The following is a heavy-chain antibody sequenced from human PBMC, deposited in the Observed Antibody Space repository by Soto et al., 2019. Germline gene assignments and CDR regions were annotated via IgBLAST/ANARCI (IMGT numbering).Heavy chain of an antibody. J-gene: IGHJ5*02. CDR2: IYWNDDK. CDR1: GLSLSKGILG. V-gene: IGHV2-5*01. Sequence: SGPTLVNPTETLTLTCTVSGLSLSKGILGVVWIPQPRGKALEWLGLIYWNDDKRYGPSRKSRLTIPKDTSKTQGAQTMTNRDPVDTATYYCAKRGSGGWYGWFAPGGQEPLVTVSS. D-gene: IGHD6-19*01. CDR3: AKRGSGGWYGWFAP.